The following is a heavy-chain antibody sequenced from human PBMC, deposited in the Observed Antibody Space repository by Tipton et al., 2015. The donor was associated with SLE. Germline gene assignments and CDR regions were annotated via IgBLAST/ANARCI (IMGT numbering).Heavy chain of an antibody. CDR2: IYSGGST. CDR1: GFTFSTYA. D-gene: IGHD3-16*01. V-gene: IGHV3-53*01. J-gene: IGHJ4*02. CDR3: ARDMAQGEQGDY. Sequence: SLRLSCAASGFTFSTYAMHWVRQAPGKGLEWVSVIYSGGSTYYADSVKGRFTISRDNSKNTLYLQMNSLRAEDTAVYYCARDMAQGEQGDYWGQGTLVTVSS.